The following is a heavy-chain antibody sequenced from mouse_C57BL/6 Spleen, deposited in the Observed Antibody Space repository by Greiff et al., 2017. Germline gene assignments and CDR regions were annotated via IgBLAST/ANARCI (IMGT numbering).Heavy chain of an antibody. CDR2: IHPNSGST. CDR1: GYTFTSYW. J-gene: IGHJ4*01. CDR3: ARPCGSSPNYYAMDY. D-gene: IGHD1-1*01. V-gene: IGHV1-64*01. Sequence: QVQLQQPGAELVKPGASVKLSCKASGYTFTSYWMHWVKQRPGQGLEWIGVIHPNSGSTNYNEKFKSKATLTVDKSSSTSYMQLSSLTSEDSAVYYGARPCGSSPNYYAMDYWGQGTSVTVSS.